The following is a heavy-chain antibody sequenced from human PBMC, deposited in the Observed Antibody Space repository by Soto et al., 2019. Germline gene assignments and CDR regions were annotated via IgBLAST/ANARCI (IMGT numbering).Heavy chain of an antibody. CDR1: GFSLSSTRMA. Sequence: QITLKESGPTLVKPTQTLTLTCTFSGFSLSSTRMAVGWIRQPPGKALEWLALIYWDDDKRDSPFLKSRLTISKDTSKTQVVLTMSNMDPVDTARYYCAHIVVAGLGYYFDYWGQGTLVTVSS. CDR3: AHIVVAGLGYYFDY. D-gene: IGHD6-19*01. J-gene: IGHJ4*02. V-gene: IGHV2-5*02. CDR2: IYWDDDK.